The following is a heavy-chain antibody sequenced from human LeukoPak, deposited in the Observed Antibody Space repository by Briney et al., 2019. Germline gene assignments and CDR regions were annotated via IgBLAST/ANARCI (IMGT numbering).Heavy chain of an antibody. Sequence: GGSLRLSCAASGFTFNSYAMSWVRQAPGKGLEWVSAIVGDTVTFYTDSVRGRFTISRDNSKNTLYLQMNGLRAEDTAIYYCAKGSAQWELYDYWGQGTLVTVSS. CDR2: IVGDTVT. J-gene: IGHJ4*02. V-gene: IGHV3-23*01. CDR3: AKGSAQWELYDY. D-gene: IGHD4-23*01. CDR1: GFTFNSYA.